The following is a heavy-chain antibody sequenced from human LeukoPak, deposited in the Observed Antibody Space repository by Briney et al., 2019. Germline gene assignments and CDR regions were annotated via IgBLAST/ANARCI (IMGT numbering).Heavy chain of an antibody. Sequence: ASETLSLTCTVSGGSISSYYWSWIRQPPGKGLEWIGYIYYSGSTNYNPSLKSRVTISVDTSKNQFSLKLSSVTAADTAVYYCARHPPHVVVTALRAFDIWGQGTMVTVSS. CDR3: ARHPPHVVVTALRAFDI. CDR2: IYYSGST. J-gene: IGHJ3*02. CDR1: GGSISSYY. D-gene: IGHD2-21*02. V-gene: IGHV4-59*01.